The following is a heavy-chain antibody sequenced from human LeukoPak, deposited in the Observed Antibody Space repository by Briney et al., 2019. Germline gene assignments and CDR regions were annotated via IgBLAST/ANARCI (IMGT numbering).Heavy chain of an antibody. J-gene: IGHJ4*02. D-gene: IGHD5-24*01. Sequence: ASVKVSCKASGGTFSSYAISWVRQAPGQGLEWMGGIIPIFGTANYAQKFQGRVTITADESTSTAYMELSSLRSEDTAEYYCARAVRRATIGYYFDYWGQGTLVTVSS. CDR2: IIPIFGTA. CDR3: ARAVRRATIGYYFDY. V-gene: IGHV1-69*13. CDR1: GGTFSSYA.